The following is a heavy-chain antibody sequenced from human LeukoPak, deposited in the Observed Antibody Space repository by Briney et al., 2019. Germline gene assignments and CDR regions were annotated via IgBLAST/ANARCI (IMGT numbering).Heavy chain of an antibody. J-gene: IGHJ4*01. Sequence: SETLSLTCTVSGYSISSAYYWGWIRQPPGKGLEWTGSIDHSGSTYYNPSLKSRVTISVDTSKNQFSLKLSSVTAADTAVYYCARGDARGYSYGHFHFDHWGHGTLVTVSS. D-gene: IGHD5-18*01. CDR1: GYSISSAYY. CDR3: ARGDARGYSYGHFHFDH. CDR2: IDHSGST. V-gene: IGHV4-38-2*02.